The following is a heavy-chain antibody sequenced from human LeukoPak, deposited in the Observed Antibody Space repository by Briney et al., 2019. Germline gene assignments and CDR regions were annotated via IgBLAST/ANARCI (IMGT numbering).Heavy chain of an antibody. J-gene: IGHJ4*02. CDR3: ARQRGSYSFDY. D-gene: IGHD1-26*01. Sequence: PGGSLRHSCAASRFTFSNYWMSWARQAPGKGREWVANIKQDGSEKYYVDSVKGRFTMSRDNAKNSLYLQMNSLRAEDTAVYYCARQRGSYSFDYWGQGTLVTVSS. CDR2: IKQDGSEK. V-gene: IGHV3-7*01. CDR1: RFTFSNYW.